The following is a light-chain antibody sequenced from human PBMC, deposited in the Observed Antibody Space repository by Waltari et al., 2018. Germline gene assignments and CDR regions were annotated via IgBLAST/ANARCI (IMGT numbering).Light chain of an antibody. CDR2: QDT. CDR3: QALGTGAWV. V-gene: IGLV3-1*01. Sequence: SFELTQPPSVSMSPGQTASITSSGDILGNKYASWYQHKPGQSPLLVIYQDTKRPSGIPERFSGSKSGNAATLTISGTQAMDEADYYCQALGTGAWVFGGGTKLTVL. J-gene: IGLJ3*02. CDR1: ILGNKY.